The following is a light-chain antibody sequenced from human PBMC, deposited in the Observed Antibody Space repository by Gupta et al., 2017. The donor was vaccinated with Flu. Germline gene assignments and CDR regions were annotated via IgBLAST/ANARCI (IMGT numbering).Light chain of an antibody. CDR2: DVT. V-gene: IGLV2-11*01. Sequence: QSAPTQPRSVSGSPGQSVTISCTGTSSDVGSSNRISWYQQRPGKAPKLILYDVTERPSGVPDRFSGSKSGNTASLSISGLQADDEADYYCSSHAGRVTWVFGTGTTVTV. CDR3: SSHAGRVTWV. J-gene: IGLJ1*01. CDR1: SSDVGSSNR.